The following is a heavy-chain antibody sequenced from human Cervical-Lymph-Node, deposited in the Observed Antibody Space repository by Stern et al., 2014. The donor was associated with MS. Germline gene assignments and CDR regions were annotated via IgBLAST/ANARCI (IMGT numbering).Heavy chain of an antibody. D-gene: IGHD3-10*01. CDR3: ATAGVGVAAYNSFDP. Sequence: VQLLESGAEVKKPGSSVKVSCQASGGTFSSYGIIWVRQAPGQGLEWMGGIIPRFGTANNAQQFQGRVTIGADESTSTGYMELSSLRLEDTAVYYCATAGVGVAAYNSFDPWGQGTLVIVSS. V-gene: IGHV1-69*01. CDR2: IIPRFGTA. J-gene: IGHJ5*02. CDR1: GGTFSSYG.